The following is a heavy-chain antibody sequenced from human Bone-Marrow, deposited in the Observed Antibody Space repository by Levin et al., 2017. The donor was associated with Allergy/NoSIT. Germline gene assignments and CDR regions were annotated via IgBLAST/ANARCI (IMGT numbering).Heavy chain of an antibody. CDR1: GFTFSNYG. V-gene: IGHV3-30*18. D-gene: IGHD6-19*01. J-gene: IGHJ4*02. Sequence: SGGSLRLSCAASGFTFSNYGMHWVRQAQGKGLEWVAIISYDENYKYYADSVKGRFTISRDYSKNTLYLQMSSLRAEDTAVYYCAKDHGSGWSDLDFWGQGTLVTVSS. CDR3: AKDHGSGWSDLDF. CDR2: ISYDENYK.